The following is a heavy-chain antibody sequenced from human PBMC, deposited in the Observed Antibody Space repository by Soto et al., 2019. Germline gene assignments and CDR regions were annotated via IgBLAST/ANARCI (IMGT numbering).Heavy chain of an antibody. D-gene: IGHD2-15*01. CDR3: ARRITMIYYFDI. J-gene: IGHJ4*02. CDR2: INPSGDT. CDR1: GGSFSDFS. Sequence: GGSFSDFSWGWIRQPPGKGLEWIGEINPSGDTNYDPSLKSRVSILLDRSKSQFSLRLSSVTAADRAIYYCARRITMIYYFDIWGRGTPVTVSS. V-gene: IGHV4-34*01.